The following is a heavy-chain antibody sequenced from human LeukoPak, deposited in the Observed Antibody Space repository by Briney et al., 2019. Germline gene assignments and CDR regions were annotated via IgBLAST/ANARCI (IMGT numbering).Heavy chain of an antibody. CDR2: IIAYNGNT. D-gene: IGHD3-22*01. Sequence: ASVKVSCRASGYTFTSYGISWVRPAPGQGHEWMGSIIAYNGNTNYAQKLQGRVTMTTDTSTSTAYMELRSLRSDDTAVYYCARDVPQTNYYDSSGYWPFDYWGQGTLVTVSS. CDR3: ARDVPQTNYYDSSGYWPFDY. CDR1: GYTFTSYG. V-gene: IGHV1-18*01. J-gene: IGHJ4*02.